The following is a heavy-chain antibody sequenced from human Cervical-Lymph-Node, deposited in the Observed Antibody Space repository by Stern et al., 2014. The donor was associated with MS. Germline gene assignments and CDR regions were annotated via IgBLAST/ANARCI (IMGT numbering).Heavy chain of an antibody. CDR1: GGTFSSSG. Sequence: VQLVESGSEVMKPGSSVRVSCKASGGTFSSSGISWVRQAPAQGLERMGRIIPILSITNYAQNFQGRVTITADKSTSTAYMELSSLRSEDTAVYYCATLGVSTGDFDPWGQGTLVTVSS. D-gene: IGHD5/OR15-5a*01. CDR2: IIPILSIT. J-gene: IGHJ5*02. CDR3: ATLGVSTGDFDP. V-gene: IGHV1-69*09.